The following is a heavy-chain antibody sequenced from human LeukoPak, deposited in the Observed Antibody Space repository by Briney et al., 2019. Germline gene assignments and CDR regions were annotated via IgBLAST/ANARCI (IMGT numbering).Heavy chain of an antibody. Sequence: GASVKVSCKASGYTFTSYGISWVRQAPGQGLEWMGWISAYNGNTNYAQKLQGRVTMTTDTSTSTAYMELRSLGSDDTAVYYCARDRVGGSYGGRFDYWGQGTLVTVSS. CDR2: ISAYNGNT. CDR3: ARDRVGGSYGGRFDY. V-gene: IGHV1-18*01. CDR1: GYTFTSYG. J-gene: IGHJ4*02. D-gene: IGHD1-26*01.